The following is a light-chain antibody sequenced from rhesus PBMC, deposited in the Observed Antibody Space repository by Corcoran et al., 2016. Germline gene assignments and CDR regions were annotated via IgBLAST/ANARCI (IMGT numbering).Light chain of an antibody. CDR3: QHYFDTPFS. CDR1: QNIDDF. V-gene: IGKV1S8*01. Sequence: QMTQSPSALSASVGDRVTISCRASQNIDDFLAWFQQKPGKVLKFLIYSASTLQTGIPSRFSGSGSGTDLTLTISSLQPEDSAVYYCQHYFDTPFSFGQWTKVESK. J-gene: IGKJ2*01. CDR2: SAS.